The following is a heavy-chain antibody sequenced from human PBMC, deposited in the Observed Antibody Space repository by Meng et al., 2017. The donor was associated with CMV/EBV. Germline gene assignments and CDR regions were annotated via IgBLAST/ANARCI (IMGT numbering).Heavy chain of an antibody. V-gene: IGHV4-30-4*08. D-gene: IGHD2-2*01. CDR1: GGPSSSGDCY. J-gene: IGHJ4*02. CDR3: ARVGRTSCYDY. CDR2: IYYSGST. Sequence: PGLGPGLGKPPPPPALTGTVPGGPSSSGDCYWVWIQPPPGKGLAWIGYIYYSGSTYYNPSLKSRVTTSVDTSKNQFSPKLSSVTAADTAVYYCARVGRTSCYDYWGQGTLVTVSS.